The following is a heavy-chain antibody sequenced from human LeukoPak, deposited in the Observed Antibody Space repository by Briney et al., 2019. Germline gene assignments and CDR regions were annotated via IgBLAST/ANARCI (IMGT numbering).Heavy chain of an antibody. V-gene: IGHV3-30*18. CDR2: ISYDGSNK. CDR3: AKNMILWFGELPPFDY. Sequence: PGGSLRLSCAASGFTFSSYGMHWVRQAPGKGLEWVAVISYDGSNKYYADSVKGRFTISRDNSKNTLYLQMNSLRAEDTAVYYCAKNMILWFGELPPFDYWGQGTLVTVSS. J-gene: IGHJ4*02. D-gene: IGHD3-10*01. CDR1: GFTFSSYG.